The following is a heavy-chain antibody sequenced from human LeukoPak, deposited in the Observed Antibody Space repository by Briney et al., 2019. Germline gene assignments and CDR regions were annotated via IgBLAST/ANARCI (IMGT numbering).Heavy chain of an antibody. CDR2: IYPADSDT. CDR3: ARRGLSGNYDY. D-gene: IGHD1-26*01. Sequence: GESLKISCRVSGYTFTSYWIGWVRQMPGKGLEWMGIIYPADSDTKYSPSFQGQVTISADKSISTAYLHWSSLKASDTAMYYCARRGLSGNYDYWGQGTLVTVSS. J-gene: IGHJ4*02. V-gene: IGHV5-51*01. CDR1: GYTFTSYW.